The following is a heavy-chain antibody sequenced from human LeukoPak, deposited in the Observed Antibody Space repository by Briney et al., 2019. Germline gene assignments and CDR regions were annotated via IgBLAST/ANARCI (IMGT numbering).Heavy chain of an antibody. D-gene: IGHD6-13*01. CDR3: ARGHDSSSWYYFDY. Sequence: GASVKVSCKASGYTFTGYYMHWVRQAPGQGLEWMGWINPNSGGTNYAQKFQGRVTMTRDTSISTAYMELSRLRSDDTAVYYCARGHDSSSWYYFDYWGQGTLVTVSS. J-gene: IGHJ4*02. CDR2: INPNSGGT. CDR1: GYTFTGYY. V-gene: IGHV1-2*02.